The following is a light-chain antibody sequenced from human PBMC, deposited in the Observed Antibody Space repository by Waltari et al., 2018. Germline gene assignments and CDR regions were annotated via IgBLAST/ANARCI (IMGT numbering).Light chain of an antibody. CDR1: QSVNNNY. J-gene: IGKJ4*01. CDR3: HHYGGS. Sequence: VLTQSPGTLSVSHGERVPLACRASQSVNNNYVSWYQQKPGQPPRLLIYGASNRATGFPDRFSGSASGADLTLTISRLEPEDSAVYYCHHYGGSFGGGTKVQIE. CDR2: GAS. V-gene: IGKV3-20*01.